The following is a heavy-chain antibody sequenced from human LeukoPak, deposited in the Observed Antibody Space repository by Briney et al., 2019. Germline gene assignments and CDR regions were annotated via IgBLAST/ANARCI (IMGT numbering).Heavy chain of an antibody. D-gene: IGHD3-22*01. Sequence: PGGSLRLSCAASGFTFSSYGMHWVRQAPGKGLEWVAVISYDGSNKYYADSVKGRFTISRDNSKNTLYLQMNSLKTEDTAVYYCTTDVYYYDSSGYDDYWGQGTLVTVSS. J-gene: IGHJ4*02. V-gene: IGHV3-30*03. CDR3: TTDVYYYDSSGYDDY. CDR2: ISYDGSNK. CDR1: GFTFSSYG.